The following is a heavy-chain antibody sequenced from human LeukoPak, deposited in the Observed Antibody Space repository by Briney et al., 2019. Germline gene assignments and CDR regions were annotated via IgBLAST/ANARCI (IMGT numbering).Heavy chain of an antibody. CDR2: IYYSGST. V-gene: IGHV4-59*01. J-gene: IGHJ4*02. D-gene: IGHD3-10*01. CDR1: GGSISSYY. Sequence: SETLSLTCTVSGGSISSYYWSWIRQPPEKGLEWIGYIYYSGSTNYNPSLKSRVTISVDTSKNQFSLKLSSVTAADTAVYYCARVFYGSGSYYYFDYWGQGTLVTVSS. CDR3: ARVFYGSGSYYYFDY.